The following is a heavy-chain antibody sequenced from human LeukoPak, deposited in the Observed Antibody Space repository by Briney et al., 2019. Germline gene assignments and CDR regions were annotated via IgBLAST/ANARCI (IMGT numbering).Heavy chain of an antibody. CDR2: ISWNSGNI. D-gene: IGHD6-19*01. J-gene: IGHJ4*02. CDR1: GFTFDDYA. CDR3: AKDIGWSNDY. V-gene: IGHV3-9*01. Sequence: GGSLRLSCATSGFTFDDYAMHWVRQAPGKGLEWVSGISWNSGNIGYADSVKGRFTISRDNAKNSLYLQMNSLRAEDTALYYCAKDIGWSNDYWGQGTLVTVSS.